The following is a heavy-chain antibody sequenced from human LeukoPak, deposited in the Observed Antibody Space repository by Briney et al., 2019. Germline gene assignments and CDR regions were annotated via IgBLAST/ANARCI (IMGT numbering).Heavy chain of an antibody. CDR3: AKDSIWGPGYFDY. V-gene: IGHV3-30*02. J-gene: IGHJ4*02. CDR2: IQYDGRNQ. D-gene: IGHD7-27*01. Sequence: GGSLRLSCAASGFTFTSYGMHWVRQAPGKGLEWVALIQYDGRNQYYADSVKGRFTISRDSSKNTLYLQINSLRVEDTAVYYCAKDSIWGPGYFDYWGQGTLVTVSS. CDR1: GFTFTSYG.